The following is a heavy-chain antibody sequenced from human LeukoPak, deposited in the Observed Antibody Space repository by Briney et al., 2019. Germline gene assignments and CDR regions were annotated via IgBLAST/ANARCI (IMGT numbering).Heavy chain of an antibody. CDR2: ISTYNGNT. V-gene: IGHV1-18*01. Sequence: ASVKVSCKASGYTFTSYGVSWVRQAPGQALEWMGWISTYNGNTNYAQKFQGRVNMTTDTSTSTAYMELRSLRSDDTAVYYCARDQGYYFDYWGQGTLVTVSS. CDR1: GYTFTSYG. J-gene: IGHJ4*02. CDR3: ARDQGYYFDY.